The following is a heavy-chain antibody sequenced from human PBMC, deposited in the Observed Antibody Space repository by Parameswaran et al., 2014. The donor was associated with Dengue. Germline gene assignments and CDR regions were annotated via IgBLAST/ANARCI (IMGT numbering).Heavy chain of an antibody. CDR3: ARDSPRYSSSWYKPTTYYYYGMDV. V-gene: IGHV3-30*03. CDR2: ISYDGSNK. J-gene: IGHJ6*02. D-gene: IGHD6-13*01. Sequence: MPGVRQAPGKGLEWVAVISYDGSNKYYADSVKGRFTISRDNSKNTLYLQMNSLRAEDTAVYYCARDSPRYSSSWYKPTTYYYYGMDVWGQGTTVTVSS.